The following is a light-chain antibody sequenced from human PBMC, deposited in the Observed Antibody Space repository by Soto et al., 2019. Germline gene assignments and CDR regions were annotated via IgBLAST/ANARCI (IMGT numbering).Light chain of an antibody. J-gene: IGKJ2*02. Sequence: DIQMTQSPSTLSVSVGERVTITCRASQSISSWLAWYQQRPGKAPKVLIYKASNLESGVPSRFSGSGSGTEFTLTISSLQPDDFATYYCQHDNSYPCSFGQGTKLEIK. CDR2: KAS. CDR3: QHDNSYPCS. CDR1: QSISSW. V-gene: IGKV1-5*03.